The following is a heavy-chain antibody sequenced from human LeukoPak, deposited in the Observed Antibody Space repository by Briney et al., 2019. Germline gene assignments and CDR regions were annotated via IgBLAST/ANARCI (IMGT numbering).Heavy chain of an antibody. CDR2: IYYSGST. CDR1: GGSISSSSYY. V-gene: IGHV4-39*01. D-gene: IGHD3-9*01. Sequence: SETLSLTCTVSGGSISSSSYYWGWIRQPPGKGLEWIGSIYYSGSTYYNPSLKSRVTISVDTSKNQFSLKLSSVTAADTAVYYCARPRRDILTGYYSPRAFDIWGQGTMVTVSS. CDR3: ARPRRDILTGYYSPRAFDI. J-gene: IGHJ3*02.